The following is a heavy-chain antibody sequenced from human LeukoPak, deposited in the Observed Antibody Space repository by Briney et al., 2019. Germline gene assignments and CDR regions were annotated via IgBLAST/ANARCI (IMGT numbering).Heavy chain of an antibody. Sequence: PSETLSLTCAVYGGSFSGYYWSWIRQPPGKGLEWIGEINHSGSTNYNPSLKSRVTISVDTSKNQFSLKLSSVTAADTAVYYCARGRAIFGVVIIGAFDIWGQGTMVTVSS. CDR1: GGSFSGYY. V-gene: IGHV4-34*01. CDR3: ARGRAIFGVVIIGAFDI. CDR2: INHSGST. J-gene: IGHJ3*02. D-gene: IGHD3-3*01.